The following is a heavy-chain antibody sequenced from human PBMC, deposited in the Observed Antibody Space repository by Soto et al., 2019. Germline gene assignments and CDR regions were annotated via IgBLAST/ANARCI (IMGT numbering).Heavy chain of an antibody. CDR2: IFCTGTT. V-gene: IGHV4-31*03. J-gene: IGHJ5*02. D-gene: IGHD3-3*01. CDR1: GGSITSGAYY. Sequence: TLSLTCKVSGGSITSGAYYWDWIRQRPGKGLEWSVYIFCTGTTRYNSALESRGSISVESTKNHFSLKLTSVSDADTAVYYCDRDAKGFGVALQTEFDTWGPGTLVTVSS. CDR3: DRDAKGFGVALQTEFDT.